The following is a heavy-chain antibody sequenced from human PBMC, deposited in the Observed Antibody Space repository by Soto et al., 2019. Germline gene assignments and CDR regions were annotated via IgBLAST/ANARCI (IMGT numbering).Heavy chain of an antibody. Sequence: ASVKVSCKASGGTFNNYIFSWVRQAPGQGLEWMGWISTHNGNTKYAQKLQGRVTMTTDTSTSTAYMELKSLRSDDTAVYYCARVPRGPEKDWNNLFDPWGQRTLVTVSS. V-gene: IGHV1-18*01. CDR3: ARVPRGPEKDWNNLFDP. D-gene: IGHD1-1*01. CDR1: GGTFNNYI. J-gene: IGHJ5*02. CDR2: ISTHNGNT.